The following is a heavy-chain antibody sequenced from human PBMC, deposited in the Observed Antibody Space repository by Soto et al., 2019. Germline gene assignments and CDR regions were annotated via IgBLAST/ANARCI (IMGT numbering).Heavy chain of an antibody. CDR3: ARGLVVVAAIVSEHFLNNDAFDI. V-gene: IGHV1-3*01. J-gene: IGHJ3*02. Sequence: EASVKVSCKASGYTFTSYAMHWVRQAPGQRLEWVGWINAGNGNTKYSQKFQGRVTITRDTSASTAYMELSSLRSEDTAVYYCARGLVVVAAIVSEHFLNNDAFDIWGQGTMVTVSS. D-gene: IGHD2-15*01. CDR1: GYTFTSYA. CDR2: INAGNGNT.